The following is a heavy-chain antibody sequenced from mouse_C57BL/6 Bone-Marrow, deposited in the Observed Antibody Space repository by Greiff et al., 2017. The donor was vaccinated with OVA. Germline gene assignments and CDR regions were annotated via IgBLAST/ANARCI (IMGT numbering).Heavy chain of an antibody. CDR2: IYPGDGDT. CDR3: ARHEDGYYASYFDY. CDR1: GYAFSSSW. Sequence: EQLVESGPELVKPGASVKISCKASGYAFSSSWMNWVKQRPGKGLEWIGRIYPGDGDTNYNGKFKGKATLTADKSSSTAYMQLSSLTSEDSAVYFCARHEDGYYASYFDYWGQGTTLTVSS. V-gene: IGHV1-82*01. J-gene: IGHJ2*01. D-gene: IGHD2-3*01.